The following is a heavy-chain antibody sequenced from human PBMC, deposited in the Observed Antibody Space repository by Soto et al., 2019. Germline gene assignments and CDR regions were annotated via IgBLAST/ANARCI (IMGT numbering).Heavy chain of an antibody. J-gene: IGHJ4*02. CDR1: GFSLSTRGVG. V-gene: IGHV2-5*01. Sequence: SGPTLGNPTQTLTLTCTFCGFSLSTRGVGVGWIRQPPGKALEWLALIYWNDDKRYSPSLKSRLTITKDTSKNQVVLTMTNMDPVDTATYYCAHRPTLAYYFDYWGQGTLVTVSS. CDR2: IYWNDDK. CDR3: AHRPTLAYYFDY. D-gene: IGHD4-17*01.